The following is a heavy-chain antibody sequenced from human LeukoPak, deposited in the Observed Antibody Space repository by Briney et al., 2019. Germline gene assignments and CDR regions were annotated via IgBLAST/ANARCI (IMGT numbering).Heavy chain of an antibody. CDR2: ISAYNGNT. CDR1: GYTFTSYG. V-gene: IGHV1-18*01. Sequence: ASVKVSCKASGYTFTSYGISWVRQPPGQGLEWVGWISAYNGNTNYAQKLQGRVTMTTDTSTSTASMELRSLRSDTAVYYCARVEDIVVVVAAKGVFDYWGQGTLVTVSS. D-gene: IGHD2-15*01. J-gene: IGHJ4*02. CDR3: ARVEDIVVVVAAKGVFDY.